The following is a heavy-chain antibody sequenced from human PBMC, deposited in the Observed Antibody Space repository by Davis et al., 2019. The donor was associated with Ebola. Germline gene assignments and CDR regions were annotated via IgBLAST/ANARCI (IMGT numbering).Heavy chain of an antibody. CDR1: GDTYRDYA. D-gene: IGHD4-11*01. V-gene: IGHV1-69*11. CDR2: IIPLLGTP. Sequence: SVKVSCKPSGDTYRDYAVSWVRQAPGHGFEWMGSIIPLLGTPKYAQKFQGRVIITADESTTTVYMDLSSLRSEDTAVYYCAREAMGLHGPWGQGTLVTVSS. CDR3: AREAMGLHGP. J-gene: IGHJ5*02.